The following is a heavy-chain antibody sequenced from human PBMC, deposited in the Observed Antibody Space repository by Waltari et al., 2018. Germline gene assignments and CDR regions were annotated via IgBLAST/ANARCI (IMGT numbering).Heavy chain of an antibody. V-gene: IGHV4-59*01. D-gene: IGHD3-16*02. CDR3: ARSPTRNPIVGRNWFDP. CDR2: IYYSVST. CDR1: GGSISSYY. Sequence: QVQLQESGPGLVKPSETLSLTCTVSGGSISSYYWSWIRQPPGKGLEWLWYIYYSVSTNFIPSLKSRVTISVDTSKNQFSLKLSSVTAADTAVYYCARSPTRNPIVGRNWFDPWGQGTLVTVSS. J-gene: IGHJ5*02.